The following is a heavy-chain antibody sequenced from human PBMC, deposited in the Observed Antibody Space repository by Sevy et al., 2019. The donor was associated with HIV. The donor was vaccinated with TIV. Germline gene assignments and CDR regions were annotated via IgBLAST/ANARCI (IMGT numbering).Heavy chain of an antibody. CDR1: GFTFSDYY. Sequence: GGSLRLSCAASGFTFSDYYMSWIRQAPGKGLEWVSYISSSGSTIYYADSVKGRFTISRDNAKNSLYLQMNSLRAEDTAVYYCAREGSSGYYRYYYMDVWGKGTTVTVSS. J-gene: IGHJ6*03. CDR3: AREGSSGYYRYYYMDV. V-gene: IGHV3-11*01. D-gene: IGHD3-22*01. CDR2: ISSSGSTI.